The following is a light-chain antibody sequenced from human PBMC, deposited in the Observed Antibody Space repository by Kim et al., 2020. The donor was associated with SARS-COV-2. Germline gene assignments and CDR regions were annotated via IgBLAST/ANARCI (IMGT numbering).Light chain of an antibody. J-gene: IGKJ1*01. V-gene: IGKV3-20*01. CDR3: QQYGSSPRT. CDR2: GAS. CDR1: QSVSSSY. Sequence: SPGERATLSCRASQSVSSSYLAWYQQKPGQAPRLLIYGASSRATGIPDMFSGSGSGTDFTLTISRLEPEDFAVYYCQQYGSSPRTFGQGTKVDIK.